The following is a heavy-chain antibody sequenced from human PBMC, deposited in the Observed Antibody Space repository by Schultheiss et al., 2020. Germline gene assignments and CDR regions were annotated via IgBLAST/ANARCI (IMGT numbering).Heavy chain of an antibody. CDR1: GGSFSGYY. V-gene: IGHV4-59*10. D-gene: IGHD3-22*01. J-gene: IGHJ4*02. Sequence: SETLSLTCAVYGGSFSGYYWSWIRQPAGKGLEWIGRIYTSGSTNYNPSLKSRVTISVNTSKNQFSLKLSSVTAADTAVYYCARQYDSSGYTPPGDFDYWGQGTLVTVSS. CDR3: ARQYDSSGYTPPGDFDY. CDR2: IYTSGST.